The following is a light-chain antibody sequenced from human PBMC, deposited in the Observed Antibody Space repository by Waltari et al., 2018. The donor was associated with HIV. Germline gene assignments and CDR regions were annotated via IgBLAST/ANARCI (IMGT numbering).Light chain of an antibody. CDR3: GADHGSGSNWV. Sequence: QPVLTQPPSASASLGASVTLTCTLSSGYSTYKVDWYKQRPGKGPRFVIRVGTGGIVGSKGDGIPDRFSVLGSGLNRYLTINNIQEEDESDYYCGADHGSGSNWVFGGGTKLTVL. CDR2: VGTGGIVG. CDR1: SGYSTYK. J-gene: IGLJ2*01. V-gene: IGLV9-49*01.